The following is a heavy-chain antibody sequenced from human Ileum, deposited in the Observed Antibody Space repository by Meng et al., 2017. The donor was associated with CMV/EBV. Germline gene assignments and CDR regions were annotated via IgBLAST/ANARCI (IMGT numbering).Heavy chain of an antibody. J-gene: IGHJ6*02. CDR1: GYTFTSYD. CDR2: MNPNSGNT. V-gene: IGHV1-8*03. CDR3: AREKKRGVYSSSWSYYYYYGMDV. Sequence: ASVKVSCKASGYTFTSYDINWVRQATGQGLEWMGWMNPNSGNTGYAQKFQGRVTITRNTSISTAYMELSSLRSEDTAVYYCAREKKRGVYSSSWSYYYYYGMDVWGQGTTVTVSS. D-gene: IGHD6-13*01.